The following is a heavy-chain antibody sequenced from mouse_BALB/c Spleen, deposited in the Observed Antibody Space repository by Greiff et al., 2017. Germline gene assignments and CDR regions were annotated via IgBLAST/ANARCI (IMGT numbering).Heavy chain of an antibody. CDR2: ISYSGST. J-gene: IGHJ4*01. CDR3: AREGGYSAMDY. V-gene: IGHV3-2*02. Sequence: EVKLQESGPGLVKPSQSLSLTCTVTGYSITSDYAWNWIRQFPGNKLEWMGYISYSGSTSYNPSLKSRISITRDTSKNQFFLQLNSVTTEDTATYYCAREGGYSAMDYWGQGTSVTVSS. CDR1: GYSITSDYA. D-gene: IGHD2-12*01.